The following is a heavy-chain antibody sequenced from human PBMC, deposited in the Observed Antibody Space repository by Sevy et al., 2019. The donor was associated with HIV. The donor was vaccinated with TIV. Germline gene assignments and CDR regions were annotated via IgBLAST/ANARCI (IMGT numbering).Heavy chain of an antibody. Sequence: GGSLXLSCAXXXXXXXSXXMXXVRQAPGKGLEWVSAISGSGGSIYYADSVKGRFTISRDNSKNTLYLQMNSLGAEDTAXXXCAXXGVXNAXXXXGQGTMVTVSS. CDR1: XXXXXSXX. CDR3: AXXGVXNAXXX. V-gene: IGHV3-23*01. CDR2: ISGSGGSI. J-gene: IGHJ3*02.